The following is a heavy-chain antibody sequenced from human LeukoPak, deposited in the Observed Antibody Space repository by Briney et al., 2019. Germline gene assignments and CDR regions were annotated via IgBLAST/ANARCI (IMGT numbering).Heavy chain of an antibody. CDR2: IYYSGST. Sequence: SETLSLTCTVSGGSISSYYWSWIRQPPGKGLEWIGYIYYSGSTNYNASLKSRVTISVDTSKNQFSLKLSSVTAADTAVYYCARDRYSSGRYGIYYYYDMDVWGQGTTVTVSS. CDR3: ARDRYSSGRYGIYYYYDMDV. J-gene: IGHJ6*02. D-gene: IGHD6-19*01. CDR1: GGSISSYY. V-gene: IGHV4-59*01.